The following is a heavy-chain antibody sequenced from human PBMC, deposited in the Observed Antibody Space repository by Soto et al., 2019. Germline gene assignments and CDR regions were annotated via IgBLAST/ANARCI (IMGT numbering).Heavy chain of an antibody. CDR3: ARDAREIFGVVILQDY. CDR1: GYTFTSYG. CDR2: ISAYNGNT. J-gene: IGHJ4*02. Sequence: ASVKVSCKASGYTFTSYGISWVRQAPGQGLEWMGWISAYNGNTNYARKLQGRVTMTTDTSTSTAYMELRSLRSDDTAVYYCARDAREIFGVVILQDYWGQGTLVTVSS. D-gene: IGHD3-3*01. V-gene: IGHV1-18*01.